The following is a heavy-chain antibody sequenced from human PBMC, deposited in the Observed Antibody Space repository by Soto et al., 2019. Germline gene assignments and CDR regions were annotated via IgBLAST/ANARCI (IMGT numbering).Heavy chain of an antibody. CDR1: GYTLTELS. Sequence: ASVKVSCKVSGYTLTELSMHWVRQAPGKGLEWMGGFDPEDGETIYAQKFQGRVNMTEDTSTDTAYLELSSLRSEDTAVYYCATGSSRITIFGVVTQPRYYYYGMDVRGQGTTVTVSS. CDR2: FDPEDGET. V-gene: IGHV1-24*01. J-gene: IGHJ6*02. D-gene: IGHD3-3*01. CDR3: ATGSSRITIFGVVTQPRYYYYGMDV.